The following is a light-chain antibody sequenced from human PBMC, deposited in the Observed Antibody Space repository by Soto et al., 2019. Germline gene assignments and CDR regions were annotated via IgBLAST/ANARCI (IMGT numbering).Light chain of an antibody. CDR2: SAS. V-gene: IGKV3-15*01. Sequence: EIVMTKSPAPLSLSPGERATLSCRASQSVSNYLAWYQQRPGQAPRLLIYSASTRATGIPDRFSGSGSRTEFTLTISSLQSEDFATYYCQEYDNWSPWTFGQGTRVEIK. CDR3: QEYDNWSPWT. CDR1: QSVSNY. J-gene: IGKJ1*01.